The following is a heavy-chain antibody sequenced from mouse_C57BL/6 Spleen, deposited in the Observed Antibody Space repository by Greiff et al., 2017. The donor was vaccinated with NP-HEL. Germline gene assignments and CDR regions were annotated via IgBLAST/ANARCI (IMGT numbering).Heavy chain of an antibody. CDR1: GYTFTSYW. D-gene: IGHD4-1*01. Sequence: QVQLQQPGAELVMPGASVKLSCKASGYTFTSYWMHWVKQRPGQGLEWIGEIDPSDSYTTYNQKFKGKSTLTVDKSSSTAYMQLSSLTSEDSAVYYCALLGNFDYWGQGTTLTVSS. J-gene: IGHJ2*01. CDR3: ALLGNFDY. V-gene: IGHV1-69*01. CDR2: IDPSDSYT.